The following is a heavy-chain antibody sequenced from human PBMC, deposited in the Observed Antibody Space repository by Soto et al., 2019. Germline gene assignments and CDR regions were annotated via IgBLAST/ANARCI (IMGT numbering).Heavy chain of an antibody. Sequence: GASVKVSCKASGYTFTSYYMHWVRQAPGQGLEWMGIINPSGGSTSYAQKFQGRVTMTRDTSTSTVYMELSSLRSEDTAVYYCARVHAYYDYIWGSYRYSYFDYWGQGTLVTVSS. CDR2: INPSGGST. J-gene: IGHJ4*02. V-gene: IGHV1-46*03. D-gene: IGHD3-16*02. CDR1: GYTFTSYY. CDR3: ARVHAYYDYIWGSYRYSYFDY.